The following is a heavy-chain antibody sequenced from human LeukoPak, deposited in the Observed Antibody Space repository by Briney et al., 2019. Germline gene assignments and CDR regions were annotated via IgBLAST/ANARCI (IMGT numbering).Heavy chain of an antibody. J-gene: IGHJ4*02. Sequence: SETLSLTCTVSGASISSSSYYWGWIRQPPGKGLEWIGSIYYSGSTYYNPSLKSRVTISVDTSKNQFSLKLSSVTAADTAVYYCARPASPIYGNFDYWGQGTLVTVSS. V-gene: IGHV4-39*01. D-gene: IGHD3-10*01. CDR2: IYYSGST. CDR3: ARPASPIYGNFDY. CDR1: GASISSSSYY.